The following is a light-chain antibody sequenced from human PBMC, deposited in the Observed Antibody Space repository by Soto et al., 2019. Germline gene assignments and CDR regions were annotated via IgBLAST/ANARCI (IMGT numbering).Light chain of an antibody. V-gene: IGKV1-5*03. CDR3: QQYNSSSRT. J-gene: IGKJ1*01. CDR2: KAS. Sequence: DIQMTQSPSTLSASVGDRVTITCRASQSISSSLACYQQKPGKAPKLLIYKASSLESGVPSRFSGSGSGTEFTLTISSLQPDDFATYYCQQYNSSSRTFGQGTKVEIK. CDR1: QSISSS.